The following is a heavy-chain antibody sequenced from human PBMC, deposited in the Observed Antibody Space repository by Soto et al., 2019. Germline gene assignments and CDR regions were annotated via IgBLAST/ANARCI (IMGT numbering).Heavy chain of an antibody. D-gene: IGHD3-16*02. Sequence: QVQLVQSGAEVKKPGASVKVSCKASGYTFTSYGISWVRQAPGQGLEWMGWISAYNGNTNYAQKLQGRVTMTTDTSTSTAYMELRSLRSDDTAVYYCARDPNYIWGSYRHNDAFDIWGQGTMVTVSS. V-gene: IGHV1-18*01. J-gene: IGHJ3*02. CDR3: ARDPNYIWGSYRHNDAFDI. CDR1: GYTFTSYG. CDR2: ISAYNGNT.